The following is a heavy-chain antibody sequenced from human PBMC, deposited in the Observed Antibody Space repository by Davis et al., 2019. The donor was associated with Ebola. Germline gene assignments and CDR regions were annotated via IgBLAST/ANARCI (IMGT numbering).Heavy chain of an antibody. CDR3: ASMVRGVIIPSYYYYGMDV. D-gene: IGHD3-10*01. CDR2: ISSSSSTI. Sequence: GGSLRLSCAASGFTFSSYGMHWVRQAPGKGLEWVSYISSSSSTIYYADSVKGRFTISRDNAKNTLYLQMNSLRAEDTAVYYCASMVRGVIIPSYYYYGMDVWGQGTTVTVSS. V-gene: IGHV3-48*04. J-gene: IGHJ6*02. CDR1: GFTFSSYG.